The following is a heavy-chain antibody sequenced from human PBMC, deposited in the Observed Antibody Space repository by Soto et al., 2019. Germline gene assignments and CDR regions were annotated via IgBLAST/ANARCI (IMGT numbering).Heavy chain of an antibody. CDR2: KYYSGAT. CDR3: ARGRPHYFYYGLDV. CDR1: CGSIKSDYY. V-gene: IGHV4-30-4*01. Sequence: SEAQSLTCTVSCGSIKSDYYWAGVRQPPGGGLEWMGYKYYSGATDSDPSLEARVSFSVDTSKNQFFLNLTSVTVADTAVYYCARGRPHYFYYGLDVWGPGIPVTVSS. J-gene: IGHJ6*02.